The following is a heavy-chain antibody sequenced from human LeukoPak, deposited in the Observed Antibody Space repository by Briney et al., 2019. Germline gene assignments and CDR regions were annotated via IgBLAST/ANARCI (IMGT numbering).Heavy chain of an antibody. CDR2: ISGSGGST. Sequence: GGSLRLSCAASGFTFSSYAMSWVRQAPVKGLEWVSAISGSGGSTYYADSVKGRFTISRDNSKNTLYLQMNSLRAEDTAVYYCAKDHSSGWFNGYWGQGTLVTVSS. CDR1: GFTFSSYA. D-gene: IGHD6-19*01. V-gene: IGHV3-23*01. CDR3: AKDHSSGWFNGY. J-gene: IGHJ4*02.